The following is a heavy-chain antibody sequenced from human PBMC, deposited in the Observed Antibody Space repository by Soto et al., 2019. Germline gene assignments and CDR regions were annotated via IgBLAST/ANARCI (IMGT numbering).Heavy chain of an antibody. J-gene: IGHJ3*02. CDR3: APSGGSYQGNAFDI. D-gene: IGHD1-26*01. V-gene: IGHV1-69*12. CDR2: IIPIFGTA. CDR1: GGTFSSYA. Sequence: QVQLVQSGAEVKKPGSSVKVSCKASGGTFSSYAISWVRQAPGQGLEWMGGIIPIFGTANYAQKFQGRVTITADESTSTAYMELGSLRSADTAVYYCAPSGGSYQGNAFDIWGQGTMVTVSS.